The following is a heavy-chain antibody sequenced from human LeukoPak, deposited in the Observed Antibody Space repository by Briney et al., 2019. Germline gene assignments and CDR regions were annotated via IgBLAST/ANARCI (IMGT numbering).Heavy chain of an antibody. D-gene: IGHD2-2*01. CDR3: ARDEGYCGGPSCYPGYNGMDV. V-gene: IGHV1-18*01. CDR1: GYTFTSYG. CDR2: IAGYNDNT. J-gene: IGHJ6*02. Sequence: GASVKVSCKASGYTFTSYGISWVRQAPGQGLEWMGWIAGYNDNTKYAQKFQGRVTMTTNTPTNTAYMELRSLRSDDTAVYYCARDEGYCGGPSCYPGYNGMDVWGQGTTVTVSS.